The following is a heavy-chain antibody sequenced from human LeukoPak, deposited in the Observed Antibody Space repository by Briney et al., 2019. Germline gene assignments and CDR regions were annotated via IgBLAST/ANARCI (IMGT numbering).Heavy chain of an antibody. D-gene: IGHD1-26*01. CDR3: AKGGKWDVTPFDY. Sequence: GGSLRLSCAASGLIFRNYAMTWVRQAPGKGLEWVSTIAGDGATTYYADSVRGRFVISRDNSKNTLYLQVNSLRAEDTAVYYCAKGGKWDVTPFDYWGQGTLVTVSS. J-gene: IGHJ4*02. CDR1: GLIFRNYA. CDR2: IAGDGATT. V-gene: IGHV3-23*01.